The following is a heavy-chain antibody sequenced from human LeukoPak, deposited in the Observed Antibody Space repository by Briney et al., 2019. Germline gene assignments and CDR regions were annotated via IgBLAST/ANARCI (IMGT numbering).Heavy chain of an antibody. CDR2: IIENGSNQ. D-gene: IGHD6-19*01. CDR1: GFTFSNYI. Sequence: SGRSLRLSCAASGFTFSNYIMHWVRQAPGMGLDWVAVIIENGSNQYYADSVKGRFTISRDNSKNTLFLQMNSLRGEDTAMYYCARVQGGGYRTADYWGQGTLVTVSS. J-gene: IGHJ4*02. CDR3: ARVQGGGYRTADY. V-gene: IGHV3-30*04.